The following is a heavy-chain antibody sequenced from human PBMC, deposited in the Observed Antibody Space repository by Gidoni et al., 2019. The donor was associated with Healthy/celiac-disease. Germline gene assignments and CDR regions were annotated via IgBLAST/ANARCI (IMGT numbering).Heavy chain of an antibody. Sequence: QVQLEQSVAAVTKLGASAKVSCKASGYTFTSSDITGVRQATGQGLQGMGSMNPNSGNTGYAQKFQDRVTMTRNTSISTAYMELSSLRSEDTAVYYCAICNSSTGGFDYCGQGTLVTVSS. D-gene: IGHD2-8*02. J-gene: IGHJ4*02. CDR1: GYTFTSSD. CDR2: MNPNSGNT. CDR3: AICNSSTGGFDY. V-gene: IGHV1-8*01.